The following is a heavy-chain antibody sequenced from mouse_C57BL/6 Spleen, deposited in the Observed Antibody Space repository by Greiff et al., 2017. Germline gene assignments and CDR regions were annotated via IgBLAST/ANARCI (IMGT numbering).Heavy chain of an antibody. CDR3: ARGLPFDY. CDR1: GYTFTGYW. V-gene: IGHV1-9*01. CDR2: ILPGSGST. J-gene: IGHJ2*01. Sequence: QVQLKQSGAELMKPGASVKLSCKATGYTFTGYWIEWVKQRPGHGLEWIGEILPGSGSTNSNEKFKGKATFTADTSSNTAYMQLSSLTTEDSAIYYCARGLPFDYWGQGTTLTVSS.